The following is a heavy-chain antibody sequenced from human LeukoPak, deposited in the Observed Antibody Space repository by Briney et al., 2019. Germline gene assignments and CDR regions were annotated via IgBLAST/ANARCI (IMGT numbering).Heavy chain of an antibody. D-gene: IGHD2-15*01. V-gene: IGHV4-30-2*01. CDR3: ARDCSGGSCYSALDY. CDR1: GGSISSGGYS. CDR2: IYHSGST. Sequence: SETLSLTCAVSGGSISSGGYSWSWIRQPPGKGLEWIGYIYHSGSTYYNPSLKSRVTISVDRSKNQFSLKLSSVTAADTAVYYCARDCSGGSCYSALDYWGQGTLVTVSS. J-gene: IGHJ4*02.